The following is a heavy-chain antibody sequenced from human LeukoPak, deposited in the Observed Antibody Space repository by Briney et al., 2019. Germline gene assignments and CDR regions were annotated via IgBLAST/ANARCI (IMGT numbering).Heavy chain of an antibody. V-gene: IGHV3-11*04. CDR1: GLTFSDYY. CDR2: ISSASRTI. CDR3: AKEGYSSGWYPGGYFDY. J-gene: IGHJ4*02. Sequence: GGSLRLSCAASGLTFSDYYMSWIRQAPGKGLEWVSYISSASRTIYYTDSVKGRFTISRDDSKNSLYLQMNSLRAEDTAVYYCAKEGYSSGWYPGGYFDYWGQGTLVTVSS. D-gene: IGHD6-19*01.